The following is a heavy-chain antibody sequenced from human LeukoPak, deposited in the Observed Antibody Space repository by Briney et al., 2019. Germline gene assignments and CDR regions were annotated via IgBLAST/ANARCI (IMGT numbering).Heavy chain of an antibody. Sequence: GGSLRLSCAASGFTFSNYAMNWVRQAPGKGLEWVSLISGSTGSTYYADSVKGRFSISRDNSKNTLSLLMNSLRAEDTAVYYCTDPRGGFWGQGTLVTVSS. V-gene: IGHV3-23*01. CDR1: GFTFSNYA. CDR3: TDPRGGF. CDR2: ISGSTGST. D-gene: IGHD3-16*01. J-gene: IGHJ4*02.